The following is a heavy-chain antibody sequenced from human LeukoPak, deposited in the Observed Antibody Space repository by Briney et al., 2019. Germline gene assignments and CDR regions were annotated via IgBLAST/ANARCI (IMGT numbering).Heavy chain of an antibody. CDR1: GASLSGYY. D-gene: IGHD5-18*01. V-gene: IGHV4-34*01. Sequence: SETLSLTCAVSGASLSGYYWSWIRQSPGKGLEWIGEINHGAFTNYNPCLKSRVTISVDTSRNQIALRLSSLTAADTAVYFCARSHLWPSGTFDIWGQGTVVAVSS. CDR3: ARSHLWPSGTFDI. J-gene: IGHJ3*02. CDR2: INHGAFT.